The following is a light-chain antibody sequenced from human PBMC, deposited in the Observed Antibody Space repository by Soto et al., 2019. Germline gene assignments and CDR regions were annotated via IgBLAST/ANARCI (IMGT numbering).Light chain of an antibody. V-gene: IGKV2D-29*01. CDR1: QSVLHRDGKTY. CDR2: AVS. J-gene: IGKJ1*01. CDR3: MQTKQLPVT. Sequence: DIVLTQTPLSMSVTPGQPASMSCKTSQSVLHRDGKTYLYWYLQRPGQPPQLLISAVSDCFSGVPDSFSGSGSETDFTLRISRLEAADVEVYYCMQTKQLPVTFGQGTKVEIK.